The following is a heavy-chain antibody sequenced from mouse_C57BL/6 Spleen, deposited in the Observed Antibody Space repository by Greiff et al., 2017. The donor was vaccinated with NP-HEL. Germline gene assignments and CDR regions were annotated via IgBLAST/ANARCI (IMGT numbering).Heavy chain of an antibody. V-gene: IGHV5-4*01. CDR1: GFTFSSYA. J-gene: IGHJ3*01. Sequence: EVKLVESGGGLVKPGGSLKLSCAASGFTFSSYAMSWVRQTPEKRLEWVATISDGGSYTYYPDNVKGRFTISRDNAKNNLYLQMSHLKSEETAMYYCARDHYYGSIFAYWGQGTLVTVSA. CDR3: ARDHYYGSIFAY. CDR2: ISDGGSYT. D-gene: IGHD1-1*01.